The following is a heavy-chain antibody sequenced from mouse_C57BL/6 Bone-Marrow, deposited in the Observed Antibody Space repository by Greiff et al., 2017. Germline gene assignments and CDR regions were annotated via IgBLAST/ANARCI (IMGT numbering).Heavy chain of an antibody. Sequence: LQESGAELARPGASVKLSCKASGYTFTSHGLSWVKQRTGQGLEWIGEIYPRSGNTSYNEKFKGKATLTADKASSTAYMELRSLTSEDSAVYFCARSGDWGQGTTRTVSS. CDR2: IYPRSGNT. CDR1: GYTFTSHG. J-gene: IGHJ2*01. CDR3: ARSGD. V-gene: IGHV1-81*01. D-gene: IGHD3-2*02.